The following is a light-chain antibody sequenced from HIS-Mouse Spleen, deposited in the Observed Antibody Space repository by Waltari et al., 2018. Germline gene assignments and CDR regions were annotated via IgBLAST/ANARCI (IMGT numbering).Light chain of an antibody. V-gene: IGKV4-1*01. CDR1: QRVLYSTNNKNY. J-gene: IGKJ1*01. Sequence: DLVMTQSPDSLVVSLGERATINCKSSQRVLYSTNNKNYLAWYQQKPGQPPKLLIYWSSTRESGVSDRFSGSGSGRYVTLTISSLQCEDVAVYYCQQYYSTPWTFGQGSKVEIK. CDR2: WSS. CDR3: QQYYSTPWT.